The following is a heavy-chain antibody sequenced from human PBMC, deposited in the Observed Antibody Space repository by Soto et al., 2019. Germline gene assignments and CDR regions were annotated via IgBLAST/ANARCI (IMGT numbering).Heavy chain of an antibody. CDR2: INHSGST. CDR3: ARKVVITFGGVIVYFDY. V-gene: IGHV4-34*01. CDR1: GGSFSGYY. Sequence: QVQLQQWGAGLLKPSETLSLTCAVYGGSFSGYYWSWIRQPPGKGLEWMGEINHSGSTNYNPSLKSRVTISVDTSKNQFSLKLSSVTAADTAVYYCARKVVITFGGVIVYFDYWGQGTLVTVSS. D-gene: IGHD3-16*02. J-gene: IGHJ4*02.